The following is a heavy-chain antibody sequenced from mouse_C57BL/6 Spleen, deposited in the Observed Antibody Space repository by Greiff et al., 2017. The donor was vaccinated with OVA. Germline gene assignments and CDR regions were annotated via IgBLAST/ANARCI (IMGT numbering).Heavy chain of an antibody. CDR2: IDPENGDT. J-gene: IGHJ4*01. CDR1: GFNIKDDY. CDR3: TTYSSGYYYAMDY. D-gene: IGHD3-2*02. Sequence: VQLQQSGAELVRPGASVTLSCTASGFNIKDDYMHWVKQRPEQGLEWIGWIDPENGDTEYASKFQGKATITADTSSNTAYLQLSSLTSEDTAVYYCTTYSSGYYYAMDYCGQGTSGTVSS. V-gene: IGHV14-4*01.